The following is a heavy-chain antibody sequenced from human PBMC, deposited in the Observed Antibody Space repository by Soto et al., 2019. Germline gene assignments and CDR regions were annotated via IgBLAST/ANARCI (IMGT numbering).Heavy chain of an antibody. CDR2: IYYSGST. V-gene: IGHV4-59*01. CDR1: GGSISSYY. D-gene: IGHD2-15*01. J-gene: IGHJ4*02. Sequence: PSETLPLTCTVSGGSISSYYWSWIRQPPGKGLEWIGYIYYSGSTNYNPSLKSRVTISVDTSKNQFSLKLSSVTAADTAVYYCARDQISPWYYFDYWGQGTLVTVSS. CDR3: ARDQISPWYYFDY.